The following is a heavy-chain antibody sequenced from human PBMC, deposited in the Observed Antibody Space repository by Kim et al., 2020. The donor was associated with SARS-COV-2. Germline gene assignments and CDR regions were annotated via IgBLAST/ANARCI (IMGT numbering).Heavy chain of an antibody. Sequence: GESLKISCRGSGYTFASYWIAWVRQMPGKGLEWMGIIYPADSDIKYGPSFEGQVTISADKSLSTAYLQWSTLKASDTAMYYCARPDRLGRDGYNYAFDIWGQGTMVTVSS. J-gene: IGHJ3*02. D-gene: IGHD5-12*01. CDR2: IYPADSDI. CDR1: GYTFASYW. CDR3: ARPDRLGRDGYNYAFDI. V-gene: IGHV5-51*01.